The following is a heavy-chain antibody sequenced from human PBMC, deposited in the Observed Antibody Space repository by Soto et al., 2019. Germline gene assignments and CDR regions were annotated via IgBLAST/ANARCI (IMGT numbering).Heavy chain of an antibody. J-gene: IGHJ6*02. CDR3: VQSRCGGDCLQSYSSHSYYGLDV. CDR2: IYWDDDK. CDR1: GFSFSSIGEG. V-gene: IGHV2-5*02. D-gene: IGHD2-21*02. Sequence: QITLKESGPTLVKPTQPLTLTCTFPGFSFSSIGEGVGWIRQPPGKALEWLALIYWDDDKRYSPSLKSRLTITKDTSKNHVVLTMTNMEPVDTATYYCVQSRCGGDCLQSYSSHSYYGLDVWGQGTTVTVSS.